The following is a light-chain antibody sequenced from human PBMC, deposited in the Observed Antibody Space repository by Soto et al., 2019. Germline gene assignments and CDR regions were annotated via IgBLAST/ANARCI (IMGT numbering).Light chain of an antibody. J-gene: IGLJ2*01. Sequence: QSVLTQPPSVTGAPGQRVTISCTGSHSDIGAGYGVHWYQQFPHSAPKLLIYDTTNRPSWVHDRFSGSRSGTSASLAITGLQAEDEADYYCQSFDSSRIGLLFGGGTQLTVL. CDR2: DTT. V-gene: IGLV1-40*01. CDR3: QSFDSSRIGLL. CDR1: HSDIGAGYG.